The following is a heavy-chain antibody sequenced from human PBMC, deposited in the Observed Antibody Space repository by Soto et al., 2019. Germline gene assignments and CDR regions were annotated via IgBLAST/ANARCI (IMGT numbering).Heavy chain of an antibody. Sequence: QMQLVQSGAEVKKPGSSVKVSCKATGLTFNTYTIIWVRQAPGQGLEWLGGIIPIFATINYAQDFQGSVTITADESTSTAYMELNSLRSEDTAMYYCARGGGYHPHPIDYWGQGTLVTVSS. CDR2: IIPIFATI. V-gene: IGHV1-69*01. CDR1: GLTFNTYT. J-gene: IGHJ4*02. CDR3: ARGGGYHPHPIDY. D-gene: IGHD3-22*01.